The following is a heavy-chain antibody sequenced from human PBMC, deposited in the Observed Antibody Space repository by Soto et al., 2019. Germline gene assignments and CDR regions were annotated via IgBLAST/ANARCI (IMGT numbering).Heavy chain of an antibody. CDR2: IWYDGSNK. V-gene: IGHV3-33*01. D-gene: IGHD6-13*01. J-gene: IGHJ6*03. Sequence: PGGSLRLSCAASGFTFSSYGMHWVRQAPGKGLEWVAVIWYDGSNKYYADSVKGRFTISRDNSKNTLYLQMNSLRAEDTAVYYCARERGAAAGHVYYYYMDVWGKGTTVTVSS. CDR1: GFTFSSYG. CDR3: ARERGAAAGHVYYYYMDV.